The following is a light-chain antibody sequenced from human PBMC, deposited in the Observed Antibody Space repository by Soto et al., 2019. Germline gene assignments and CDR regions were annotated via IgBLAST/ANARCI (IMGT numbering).Light chain of an antibody. Sequence: GARVTITCRASQIINTWLAWYQQKPGKAPKLVIYRASNLVNGVPSRFSGSGSGTEFTLTISSLQPDDFSIYYCQQYETYSGTFGPGTKV. J-gene: IGKJ3*01. CDR3: QQYETYSGT. V-gene: IGKV1-5*03. CDR1: QIINTW. CDR2: RAS.